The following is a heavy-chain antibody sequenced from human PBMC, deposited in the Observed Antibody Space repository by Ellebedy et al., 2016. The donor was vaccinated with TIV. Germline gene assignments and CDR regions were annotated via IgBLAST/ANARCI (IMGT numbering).Heavy chain of an antibody. CDR3: TTDEGGTRY. D-gene: IGHD2-15*01. CDR1: GFTFGSAW. J-gene: IGHJ4*02. V-gene: IGHV3-15*07. CDR2: SKSKRDVEAT. Sequence: PGGSLRLSCAASGFTFGSAWMNWVRQAPGKGLEWVGRSKSKRDVEATDYVAPVKGRFTISRDDSKATLYLQMNRLRTEDTSVYYCTTDEGGTRYWGQGTLVTVSS.